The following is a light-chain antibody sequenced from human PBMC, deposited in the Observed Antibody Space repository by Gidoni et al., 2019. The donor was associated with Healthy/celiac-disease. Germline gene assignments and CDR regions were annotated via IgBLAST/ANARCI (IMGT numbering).Light chain of an antibody. CDR1: QSISSY. V-gene: IGKV1-39*01. CDR2: AES. CDR3: QQSYSTPRTT. J-gene: IGKJ3*01. Sequence: DIQMTQSPSSLSASVGDRVTITCRASQSISSYLNWYQQKPGKAPKLLIYAESSLQSGVPSRFSGSGSGTDFTLTISSLQPEDFATYYCQQSYSTPRTTFGPGTKVDIK.